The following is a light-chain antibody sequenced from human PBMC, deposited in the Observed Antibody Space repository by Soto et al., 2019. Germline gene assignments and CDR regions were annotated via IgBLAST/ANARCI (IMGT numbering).Light chain of an antibody. Sequence: DIVLTQTPLSSAVTLGQPASISCRSSQSLLHSDGSTYLSWLHQRPGQPPRLLLYKISNRLSGVPDRFSGSGAGTDFTLKISRVEAEDVGVYYCMQATQFPPYTFGQGTKLEIE. CDR2: KIS. CDR3: MQATQFPPYT. CDR1: QSLLHSDGSTY. J-gene: IGKJ2*01. V-gene: IGKV2-24*01.